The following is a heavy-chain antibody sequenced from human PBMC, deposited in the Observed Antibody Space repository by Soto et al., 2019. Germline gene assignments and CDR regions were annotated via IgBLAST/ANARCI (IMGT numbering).Heavy chain of an antibody. CDR2: ITGSSSHI. J-gene: IGHJ6*02. D-gene: IGHD3-16*01. V-gene: IGHV3-21*01. Sequence: GGSLRLSCAASGFSFSTYSMNWVRQAPGKGLEWVSSITGSSSHIYYEDSVKGRFTISRDNAKNSLYLQMNSLRAEDTAVYYCARSDSWGIYPDYYYYGRGVWGQGTTVTVSS. CDR3: ARSDSWGIYPDYYYYGRGV. CDR1: GFSFSTYS.